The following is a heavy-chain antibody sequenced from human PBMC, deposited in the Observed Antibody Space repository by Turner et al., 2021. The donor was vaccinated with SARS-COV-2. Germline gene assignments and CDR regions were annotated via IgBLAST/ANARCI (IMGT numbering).Heavy chain of an antibody. CDR1: GFPVISNY. J-gene: IGHJ6*02. CDR2: IYSGDKT. D-gene: IGHD2-2*01. V-gene: IGHV3-53*01. Sequence: EVQLVESGGGFLQPGGSLRLPCAASGFPVISNYMSWARRARGKGLEWVSVIYSGDKTKYARSGKGRFNNSRGNSKKKLYLQKNSLRAEDTAVYYCARGHVPAASNFYYYYYYGMDVWGQGTTVTVSS. CDR3: ARGHVPAASNFYYYYYYGMDV.